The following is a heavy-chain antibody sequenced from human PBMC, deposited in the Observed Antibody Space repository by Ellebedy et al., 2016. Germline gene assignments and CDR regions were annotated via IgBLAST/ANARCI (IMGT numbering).Heavy chain of an antibody. CDR1: GGSIDRSSDH. CDR3: ARGRRKNYDILTGHFIYYFDY. D-gene: IGHD3-9*01. Sequence: SETLSLTCTVSGGSIDRSSDHWGWIRQPPGKGLEWIGSIHYSGRNYYNPSLKSRDTISVDTSKNQFSLKLGSVTAADAAVYYCARGRRKNYDILTGHFIYYFDYWGQGTLVTVSS. J-gene: IGHJ4*02. V-gene: IGHV4-39*07. CDR2: IHYSGRN.